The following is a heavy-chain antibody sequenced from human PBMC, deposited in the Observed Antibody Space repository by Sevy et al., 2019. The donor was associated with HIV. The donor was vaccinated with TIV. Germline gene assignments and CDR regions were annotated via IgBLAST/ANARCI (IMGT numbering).Heavy chain of an antibody. CDR2: IYYSGST. D-gene: IGHD6-19*01. V-gene: IGHV4-61*01. J-gene: IGHJ5*02. CDR3: ARGGSSGWLASNWFDP. Sequence: SETLSLTCTVSGGSVSSGSYYWSWIRQPPGKGLEWIGYIYYSGSTNYNPSLKSRVTISVDTSKNQFSLKLGSVTAADTAVYYCARGGSSGWLASNWFDPWGQGTLVTVSS. CDR1: GGSVSSGSYY.